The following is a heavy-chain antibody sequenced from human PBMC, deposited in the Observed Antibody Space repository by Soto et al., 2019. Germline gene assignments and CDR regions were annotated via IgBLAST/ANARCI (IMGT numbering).Heavy chain of an antibody. Sequence: GGSLRLSCAASGFTVSSYGMHWVRQAPGKGLEWVAVIWYDGSNKYYADSVKGRFTISRDNSKNTLYLQMNSLRAEDTAVYYCARDGPHAVATISDYYYYGMDVWGQGTTVTVSS. V-gene: IGHV3-33*01. CDR1: GFTVSSYG. J-gene: IGHJ6*02. CDR3: ARDGPHAVATISDYYYYGMDV. CDR2: IWYDGSNK. D-gene: IGHD5-12*01.